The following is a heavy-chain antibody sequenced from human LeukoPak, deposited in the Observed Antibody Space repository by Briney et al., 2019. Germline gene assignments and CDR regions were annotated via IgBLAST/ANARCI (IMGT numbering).Heavy chain of an antibody. CDR3: AIKGGYYDFWGGYLDY. V-gene: IGHV3-23*01. CDR2: ISGSGGST. CDR1: GFTFSSYA. D-gene: IGHD3-3*01. J-gene: IGHJ4*02. Sequence: PGGSLRLSCAASGFTFSSYAMSWVRQAPGKGLEWVSAISGSGGSTYYADSVKGRFTISRDNSKNTLYLQMNSLRAEDTAVYYCAIKGGYYDFWGGYLDYWGQGTLVTVSS.